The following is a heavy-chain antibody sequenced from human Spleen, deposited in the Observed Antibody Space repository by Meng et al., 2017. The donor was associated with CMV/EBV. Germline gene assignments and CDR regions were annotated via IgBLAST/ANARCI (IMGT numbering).Heavy chain of an antibody. D-gene: IGHD3-16*01. CDR2: IYYEGST. CDR3: ARESHTYDYYFDY. CDR1: GGSLSRNGYY. Sequence: SETLSLTCSVSGGSLSRNGYYWAWIRQPPGKGLEWIGSIYYEGSTYNNPSLKSRVTISVDTSKNQFSLKLYSVTAADTAVYFCARESHTYDYYFDYWGQGTLVTVSS. V-gene: IGHV4-39*07. J-gene: IGHJ4*02.